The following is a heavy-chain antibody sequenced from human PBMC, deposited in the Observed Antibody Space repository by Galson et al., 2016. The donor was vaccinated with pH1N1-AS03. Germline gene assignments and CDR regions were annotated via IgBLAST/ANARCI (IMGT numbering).Heavy chain of an antibody. CDR2: ISAYSGDT. CDR1: GGTFGSYA. CDR3: ARAHYNADYVPDF. D-gene: IGHD4-17*01. J-gene: IGHJ4*02. Sequence: SVKVSCRASGGTFGSYAVSWVRQARGQGLEWLGWISAYSGDTHYARKFQGRVTLTTDTSTSTAYMELRSLTSDDTAVYYCARAHYNADYVPDFWGQGTLVTVSS. V-gene: IGHV1-18*01.